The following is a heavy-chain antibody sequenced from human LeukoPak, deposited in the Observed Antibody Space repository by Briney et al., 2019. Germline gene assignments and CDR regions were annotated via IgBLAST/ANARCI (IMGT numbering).Heavy chain of an antibody. J-gene: IGHJ4*02. CDR3: AKVVSSGYYFDY. D-gene: IGHD3-22*01. V-gene: IGHV3-23*01. CDR1: GFTVRNNY. CDR2: ISGSGGST. Sequence: GGSLRLSCAASGFTVRNNYMSWVRQAPGKGLEWVSAISGSGGSTYYADSVKGRFTISRDNSKNTLYLQMNSLRAEDTAVYYCAKVVSSGYYFDYWGQGTLVTVSS.